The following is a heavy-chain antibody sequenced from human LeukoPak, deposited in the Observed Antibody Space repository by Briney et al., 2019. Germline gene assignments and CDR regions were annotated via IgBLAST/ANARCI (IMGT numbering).Heavy chain of an antibody. Sequence: ASVKVSCKASGYTFTSYYMHWVRQAPGQGLEWMGIINPSGGSTSYAQKFQGRVTMTRDTSTSTVYMELSSLRSEDTAVYYCASNTYYYDSSGYLSNWGQGTLVTVSS. CDR2: INPSGGST. CDR1: GYTFTSYY. V-gene: IGHV1-46*01. D-gene: IGHD3-22*01. CDR3: ASNTYYYDSSGYLSN. J-gene: IGHJ4*02.